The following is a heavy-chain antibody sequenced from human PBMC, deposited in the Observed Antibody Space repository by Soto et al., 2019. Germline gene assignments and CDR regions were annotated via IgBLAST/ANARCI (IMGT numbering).Heavy chain of an antibody. CDR1: GFTFDYYA. CDR3: AKDRSGGSCYSGSEYCYYGMDV. Sequence: GGSLRLSCAASGFTFDYYAMHWVRQSPGKGLEWVSGISWNSGSIGYADSVKGRFTISRDNAKNSLYLQMNSLRAEDTALYYCAKDRSGGSCYSGSEYCYYGMDVWGRGTTVTVSS. J-gene: IGHJ6*02. D-gene: IGHD2-15*01. CDR2: ISWNSGSI. V-gene: IGHV3-9*01.